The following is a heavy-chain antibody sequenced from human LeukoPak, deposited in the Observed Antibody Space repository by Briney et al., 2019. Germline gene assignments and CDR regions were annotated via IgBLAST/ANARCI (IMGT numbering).Heavy chain of an antibody. J-gene: IGHJ4*02. CDR2: ISSSSSYL. CDR1: GFTFSSYS. D-gene: IGHD3-22*01. CDR3: ARGGYDSSGHYYKFPFDY. V-gene: IGHV3-21*01. Sequence: PGGSLRLSCAASGFTFSSYSMNWVRQAPGKGLEWVSCISSSSSYLYYSDSVKGRFTISRDSAKNSLYLQMNSVRAEDTAVYYCARGGYDSSGHYYKFPFDYWGQGTLVTVSS.